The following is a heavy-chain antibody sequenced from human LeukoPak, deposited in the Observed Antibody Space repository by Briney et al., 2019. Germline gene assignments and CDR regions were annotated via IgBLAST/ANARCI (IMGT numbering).Heavy chain of an antibody. CDR2: IYTSGST. J-gene: IGHJ6*03. Sequence: SETLSLTCTVSGGSISSYYWSWIRQPAGKGLEWIGRIYTSGSTNYNPSLKSRVTMSVDTSKNQFSLKLSSVTAADAAVYYCARESVTTSYYYYYMDVWGKGTTVTISS. CDR3: ARESVTTSYYYYYMDV. CDR1: GGSISSYY. D-gene: IGHD4-17*01. V-gene: IGHV4-4*07.